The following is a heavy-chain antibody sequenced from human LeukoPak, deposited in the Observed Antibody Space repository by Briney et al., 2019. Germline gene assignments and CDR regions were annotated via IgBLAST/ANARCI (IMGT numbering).Heavy chain of an antibody. CDR3: ARLNKPGWFDP. J-gene: IGHJ5*02. CDR1: GGSISSGGYS. D-gene: IGHD1-14*01. CDR2: IYYSGST. Sequence: PSETLSLTCAVSGGSISSGGYSWSWIRQPPGKGLEWIGYIYYSGSTYYNPSLKSRVTISVDTSKNQFSLRLSSVTATDTAVYYCARLNKPGWFDPWGQGTLVTVSS. V-gene: IGHV4-30-4*07.